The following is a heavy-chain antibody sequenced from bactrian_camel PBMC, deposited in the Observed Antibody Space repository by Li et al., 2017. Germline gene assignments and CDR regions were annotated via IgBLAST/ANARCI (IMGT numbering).Heavy chain of an antibody. D-gene: IGHD3*01. CDR1: GYTFSLNC. J-gene: IGHJ4*01. Sequence: HVQLVESGGGSVQAGGSLRLSCVVSGYTFSLNCMGWFRQAPGKKREGVAAIGTGAKYASTYYADSVKGRFTISQDIAKNTVYLQMNSLKPEDTAVYYCALDRSRYDCALGPWSKSSEYYYWGQGTQVTVS. CDR3: ALDRSRYDCALGPWSKSSEYYY. CDR2: IGTGAKYAST. V-gene: IGHV3S54*01.